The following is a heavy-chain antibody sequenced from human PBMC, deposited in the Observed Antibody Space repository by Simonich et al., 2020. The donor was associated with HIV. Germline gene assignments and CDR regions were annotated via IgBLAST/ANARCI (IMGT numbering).Heavy chain of an antibody. V-gene: IGHV4-38-2*01. J-gene: IGHJ4*02. CDR3: ARMAGGSYRSFDY. CDR2: IYHSGGT. Sequence: QVQLQESGPGLVKPSETLSLPCAVSGYSISSGYSWGWIRPPPGKGLEWIGSIYHSGGTYSNPSRKSQVTLSVDTSKNQFSLKLSSVTAADTAVYYCARMAGGSYRSFDYWGQGTLVTVSS. CDR1: GYSISSGYS. D-gene: IGHD3-16*02.